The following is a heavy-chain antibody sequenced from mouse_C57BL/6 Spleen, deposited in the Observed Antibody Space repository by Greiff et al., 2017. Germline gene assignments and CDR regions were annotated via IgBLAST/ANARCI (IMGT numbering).Heavy chain of an antibody. CDR2: ISDGGSYT. V-gene: IGHV5-4*01. J-gene: IGHJ2*01. CDR1: GFTFSSYA. CDR3: ARDRLLDY. D-gene: IGHD1-2*01. Sequence: EVMLVESGGGLVKPGGSLKLSCAASGFTFSSYAMSWVRQTPEKRLEWVATISDGGSYTYYPDNVKGRFTISRDNAKNNLYLQMSHLKSEDTAMYYCARDRLLDYWGQGTTLTVSS.